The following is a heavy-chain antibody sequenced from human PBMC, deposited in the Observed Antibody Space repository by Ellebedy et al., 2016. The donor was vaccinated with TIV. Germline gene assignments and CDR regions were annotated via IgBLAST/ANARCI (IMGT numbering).Heavy chain of an antibody. D-gene: IGHD2-21*01. CDR3: ARVGGDGSLNY. J-gene: IGHJ4*02. CDR2: IYYSGST. V-gene: IGHV4-59*01. CDR1: GGSISSYY. Sequence: MPSETLSLTCTVSGGSISSYYWSWIRQPPGKGLEWIGYIYYSGSTNYNPSLKSRVTISVDTSKNQFSLKLSSVTAADTAVYYCARVGGDGSLNYWGQGTLVTVSS.